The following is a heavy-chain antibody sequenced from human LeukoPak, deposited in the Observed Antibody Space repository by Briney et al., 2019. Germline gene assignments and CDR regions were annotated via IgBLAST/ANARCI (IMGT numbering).Heavy chain of an antibody. D-gene: IGHD6-25*01. CDR1: EFTFDNYA. CDR3: ARSLADYYYYMDV. CDR2: ISSSSSYI. Sequence: GGSLRLSCAASEFTFDNYAMSWVRQAPGKGLEWVSSISSSSSYIYYADSVKGRFTISRDNAKNSLYLQMNSLRAEDTAVYYCARSLADYYYYMDVWGKGATVTVSS. V-gene: IGHV3-21*01. J-gene: IGHJ6*03.